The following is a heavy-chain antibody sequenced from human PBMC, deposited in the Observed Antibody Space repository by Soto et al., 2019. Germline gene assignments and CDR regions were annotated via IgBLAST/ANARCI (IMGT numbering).Heavy chain of an antibody. CDR2: INPNSGGT. Sequence: GASVKVSCKASGYTFTGYYMHWVRQAPGQGLEWMGWINPNSGGTNYAQKFQGWVTMTRDTSISTAYMELSRLRSDDTAAYYCARDMDTAMGTYYYGMDVWGQGTTVTVSS. V-gene: IGHV1-2*04. J-gene: IGHJ6*02. CDR3: ARDMDTAMGTYYYGMDV. CDR1: GYTFTGYY. D-gene: IGHD5-18*01.